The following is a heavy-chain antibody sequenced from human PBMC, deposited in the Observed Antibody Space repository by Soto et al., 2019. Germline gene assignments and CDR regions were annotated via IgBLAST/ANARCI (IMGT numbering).Heavy chain of an antibody. J-gene: IGHJ6*02. CDR1: GGYFNNRQTLNSYP. D-gene: IGHD3-16*01. V-gene: IGHV1-69*06. CDR3: TKSGGGAIYYFSYAIDG. Sequence: QVQVVQSGAEVKRPGSSVNVSCKASGGYFNNRQTLNSYPISWVRQAPGQGLEWMGGIIPLFGTTNYAQRFQGRRTITADKFSSSAYLKMNNETADDTGVYYCTKSGGGAIYYFSYAIDGRGYGTTVTGYS. CDR2: IIPLFGTT.